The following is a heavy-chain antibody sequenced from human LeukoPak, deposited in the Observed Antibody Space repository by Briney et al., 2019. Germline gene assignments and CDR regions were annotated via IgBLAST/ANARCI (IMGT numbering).Heavy chain of an antibody. Sequence: GGSLRLSCAASGFTFSSYAMSWVRQAPGKGLEWVSAIRGSGGSTYYADSVKGRFTISRDNSKNTLYLQMNSLRAEDTAVYYCAKREDIVVVPAAILLSPIDYWGQGTLVTVSS. CDR3: AKREDIVVVPAAILLSPIDY. CDR2: IRGSGGST. D-gene: IGHD2-2*01. V-gene: IGHV3-23*01. CDR1: GFTFSSYA. J-gene: IGHJ4*02.